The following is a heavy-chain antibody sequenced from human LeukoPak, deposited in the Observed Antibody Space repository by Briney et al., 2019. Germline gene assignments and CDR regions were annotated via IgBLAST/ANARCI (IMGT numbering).Heavy chain of an antibody. CDR3: AKDNWYLDY. J-gene: IGHJ4*02. D-gene: IGHD1-1*01. Sequence: PGGSLRLSCAASGFTFTNYAMSWVRQAPGKGLEWVSSISDSGGSAFYADSVRGRFTISRDNSKSTLYLQMSSLRAEDTAVYYCAKDNWYLDYWGQGTQVTVSS. CDR2: ISDSGGSA. CDR1: GFTFTNYA. V-gene: IGHV3-23*01.